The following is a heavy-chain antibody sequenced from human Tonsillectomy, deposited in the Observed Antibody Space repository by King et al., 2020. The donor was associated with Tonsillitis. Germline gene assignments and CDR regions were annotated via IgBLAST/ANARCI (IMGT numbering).Heavy chain of an antibody. CDR2: IYHGGRI. V-gene: IGHV4-30-2*01. Sequence: LQLQESGSGLVKPSQTLSLTCAVSGGSISRGSYSWTWIRQPPGKGLEWIGYIYHGGRIYYSPSLKSRVTISVDRSKNQFSLKLSSVTAADTAVYYCARGTNSSYAFDIWGQGTLVTVSS. D-gene: IGHD2-8*01. CDR1: GGSISRGSYS. J-gene: IGHJ3*02. CDR3: ARGTNSSYAFDI.